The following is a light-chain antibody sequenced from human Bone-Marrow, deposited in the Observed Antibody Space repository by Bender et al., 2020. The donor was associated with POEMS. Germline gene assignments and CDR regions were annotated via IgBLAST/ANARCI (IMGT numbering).Light chain of an antibody. CDR2: EVS. CDR1: SSDVGTYNL. V-gene: IGLV2-23*02. CDR3: QSYDSNNQGV. J-gene: IGLJ3*02. Sequence: QSALTQPASVSGSPGQSITISCTGGSSDVGTYNLVSWYQQHPGKAPKLMIYEVSERPSGVSNRFTGSNSASLTISGLKTEDEADYYCQSYDSNNQGVFGGGTKLTVL.